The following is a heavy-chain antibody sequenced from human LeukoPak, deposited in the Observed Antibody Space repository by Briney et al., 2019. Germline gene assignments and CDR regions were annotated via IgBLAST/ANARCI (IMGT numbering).Heavy chain of an antibody. J-gene: IGHJ5*02. CDR3: ARHSTSLYKWNHLNWFDP. Sequence: PSETLSLTCTVSGGSISSSNYYWGWIRQPPGKGLEWIGSMYHSGSTYHNPSLKSRVTISVDTSKNQFSLKLSSVTAADTAVYYCARHSTSLYKWNHLNWFDPWGQGTLVTVSS. CDR2: MYHSGST. CDR1: GGSISSSNYY. V-gene: IGHV4-39*01. D-gene: IGHD1-14*01.